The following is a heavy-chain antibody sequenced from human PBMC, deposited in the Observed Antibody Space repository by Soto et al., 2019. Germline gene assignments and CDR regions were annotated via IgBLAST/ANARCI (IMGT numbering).Heavy chain of an antibody. CDR3: TTDWSYYYGMDV. V-gene: IGHV3-15*07. J-gene: IGHJ6*02. CDR1: GFTFSNAW. D-gene: IGHD3-3*01. Sequence: EVQLVESGGGLVKPGGSLRLSCAASGFTFSNAWMNWVRQAPGKGLEWVGRIKSKTDGGTTDYAAPVKGRFTISRDDSKNTLYQQMNSLKTEDTAVYYCTTDWSYYYGMDVWGQGTTVTVSS. CDR2: IKSKTDGGTT.